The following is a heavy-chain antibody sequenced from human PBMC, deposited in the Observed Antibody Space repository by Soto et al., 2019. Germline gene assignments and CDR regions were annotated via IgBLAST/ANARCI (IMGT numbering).Heavy chain of an antibody. Sequence: GGSLRLSCAASGFTFSSYWMHWVRQAPGKGLVWVSRIISDGSSTSYADSVKGRFTISRDNAKNSLYLQMNSLRAEDTFVYYCAREYYDFWSGPVYYMDVWGKGTTVTVSS. CDR3: AREYYDFWSGPVYYMDV. D-gene: IGHD3-3*01. CDR1: GFTFSSYW. V-gene: IGHV3-74*01. CDR2: IISDGSST. J-gene: IGHJ6*03.